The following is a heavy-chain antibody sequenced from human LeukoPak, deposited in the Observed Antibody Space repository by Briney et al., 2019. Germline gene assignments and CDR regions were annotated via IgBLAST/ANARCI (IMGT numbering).Heavy chain of an antibody. D-gene: IGHD1-26*01. CDR1: GDSIRSSIYY. J-gene: IGHJ4*02. CDR3: ARPLTRGGTYYV. V-gene: IGHV4-39*01. Sequence: SETLSLTCGVSGDSIRSSIYYWGWIRQPPGKGLEWIGSVYYDESAYYNPSLKSRVTISVDTSKNQLSLKLSSVTAADTAVYYCARPLTRGGTYYVWGQGTLVTVSS. CDR2: VYYDESA.